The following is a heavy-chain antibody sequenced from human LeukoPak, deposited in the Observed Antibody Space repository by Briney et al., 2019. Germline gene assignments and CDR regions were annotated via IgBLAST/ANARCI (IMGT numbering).Heavy chain of an antibody. D-gene: IGHD2-21*01. J-gene: IGHJ4*02. V-gene: IGHV4-59*01. CDR2: IYYSGST. CDR1: GGSISSYY. Sequence: SETLSLTCTVSGGSISSYYWSWIRQPPGKGLEWIGYIYYSGSTNYNPSLKSRVTISVDTSKNQFSLKLSSVTAADTAVYYCARSSAYFTVNCYFDYWGQGTLVTVSS. CDR3: ARSSAYFTVNCYFDY.